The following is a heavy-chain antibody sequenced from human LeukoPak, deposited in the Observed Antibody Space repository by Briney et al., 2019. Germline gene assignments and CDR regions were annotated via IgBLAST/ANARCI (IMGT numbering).Heavy chain of an antibody. CDR2: INHSGST. CDR1: GGSFSGYY. CDR3: ARGRYFDWLSLHFYY. Sequence: SETLSLTCAVYGGSFSGYYWSWIRQPPGKGLEWIGEINHSGSTNYNPSLKSRVTISLDTSKNQFSLKLSSVTAADTAVYYCARGRYFDWLSLHFYYWGQGTLVTVSS. V-gene: IGHV4-34*01. J-gene: IGHJ4*02. D-gene: IGHD3-9*01.